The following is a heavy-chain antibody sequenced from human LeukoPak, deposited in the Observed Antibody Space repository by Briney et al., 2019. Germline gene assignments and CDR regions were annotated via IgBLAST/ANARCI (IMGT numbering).Heavy chain of an antibody. D-gene: IGHD3-3*01. V-gene: IGHV1-69*01. CDR1: GGTFSSYA. Sequence: SVKVSCKASGGTFSSYAISWVRQAPGQGLEWMGGIIPIFGTANYAQKFQGRVTITADESTSTAYMELSSLRSEDTAVYYCARNYDFWSGYHPKYYYGMDVWGQGTTVIVSS. CDR3: ARNYDFWSGYHPKYYYGMDV. CDR2: IIPIFGTA. J-gene: IGHJ6*02.